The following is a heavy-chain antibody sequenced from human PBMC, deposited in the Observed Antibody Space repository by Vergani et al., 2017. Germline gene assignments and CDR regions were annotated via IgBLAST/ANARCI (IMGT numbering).Heavy chain of an antibody. CDR2: IHHSGRT. J-gene: IGHJ5*02. CDR1: DGSFTDYY. V-gene: IGHV4-34*01. CDR3: TRHWAVVAANNWFDP. Sequence: QVQPQQWGAGLLKPSETLSLTCDVYDGSFTDYYWSWIRQPPGKGLEWIGEIHHSGRTNNNPSLNSRVTISVDTSKKQFSLKLSSVTAADTAVYYCTRHWAVVAANNWFDPWGQGTLVTVSS. D-gene: IGHD2-15*01.